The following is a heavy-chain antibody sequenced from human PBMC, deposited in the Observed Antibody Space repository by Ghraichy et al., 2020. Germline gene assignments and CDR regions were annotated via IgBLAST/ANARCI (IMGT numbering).Heavy chain of an antibody. D-gene: IGHD2-15*01. CDR2: IRSKAYGGIT. CDR3: TRRYCSGGSCYDY. V-gene: IGHV3-49*03. CDR1: GFTFGDYA. Sequence: GGSLRLSCTASGFTFGDYAMSWFRQAPGKGLEWVGFIRSKAYGGITEYAASVKGRFTISRDDSKSIAYLQMNSLKTEDTAVYYCTRRYCSGGSCYDYWGQGTLVTVSS. J-gene: IGHJ4*02.